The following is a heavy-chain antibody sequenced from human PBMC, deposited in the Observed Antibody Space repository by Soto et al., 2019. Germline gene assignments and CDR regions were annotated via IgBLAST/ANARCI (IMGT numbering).Heavy chain of an antibody. D-gene: IGHD5-18*01. J-gene: IGHJ4*02. V-gene: IGHV4-31*03. CDR2: IYYSGST. Sequence: PSETLSLTCTVSGGSISSGGYYWSWIRQHPGKGLEWIGYIYYSGSTYYNPSLKSRVTISVDTSKNQFSLKLTSVTAADTAVYYCARHVPQAAMVTEIDYWGQGTLVTVSS. CDR1: GGSISSGGYY. CDR3: ARHVPQAAMVTEIDY.